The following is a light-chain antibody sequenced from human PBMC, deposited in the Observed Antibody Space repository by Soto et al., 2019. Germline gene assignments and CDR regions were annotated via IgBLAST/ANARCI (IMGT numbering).Light chain of an antibody. J-gene: IGKJ1*01. CDR2: GAS. V-gene: IGKV3-20*01. Sequence: EIVLTQSPGTLSLSPGEGATLSCRASQSVSSNYLAWYQQKPGQAPRLLIYGASSRATGIPDRISGSGSGTDFTLTISRLEPEDFAVYYCQQYGSSPWTFGQGTKVEIK. CDR1: QSVSSNY. CDR3: QQYGSSPWT.